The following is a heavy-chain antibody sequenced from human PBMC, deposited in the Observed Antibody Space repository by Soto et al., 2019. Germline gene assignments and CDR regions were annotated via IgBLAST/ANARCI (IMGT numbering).Heavy chain of an antibody. J-gene: IGHJ4*02. CDR1: GFTFSSYG. CDR3: AKPVFAAARPYFDY. D-gene: IGHD6-6*01. CDR2: ISYDGSNK. Sequence: HPGGSLRLSCAASGFTFSSYGMHWVRQAPGKGLEWVAVISYDGSNKYYADSVKGRFTISRDNSKNTLYLQMNSLRAEDTAVYYCAKPVFAAARPYFDYWGQGTLVTVSS. V-gene: IGHV3-30*18.